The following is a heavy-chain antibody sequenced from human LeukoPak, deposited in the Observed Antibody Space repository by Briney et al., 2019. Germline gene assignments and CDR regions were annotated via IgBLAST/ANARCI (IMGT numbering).Heavy chain of an antibody. V-gene: IGHV3-21*01. Sequence: GGSLRLSCAASGFTFSSYSMNWVRQAPGKGLEWVSSISSSSSYIYYADSVKGRFTISRDNAKNSLYLQMKSLRAEDTAVYYCARDRDYYDSSGYYYHVWGQGTTVTVSS. D-gene: IGHD3-22*01. J-gene: IGHJ6*02. CDR3: ARDRDYYDSSGYYYHV. CDR2: ISSSSSYI. CDR1: GFTFSSYS.